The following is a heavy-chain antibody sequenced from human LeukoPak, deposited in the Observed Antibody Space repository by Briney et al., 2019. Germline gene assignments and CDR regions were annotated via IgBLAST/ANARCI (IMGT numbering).Heavy chain of an antibody. V-gene: IGHV4-38-2*02. D-gene: IGHD1-1*01. CDR2: IYHSGSA. CDR3: ARGTTYAYDY. CDR1: GYSISSGYY. Sequence: PSETLSFTCTVSGYSISSGYYWGWIRQPPGKGLEWIGSIYHSGSAYYNPSLKSRVTISVDTSKNQFSLKLSSVTAADTAVYYCARGTTYAYDYWGQGTLVTVSS. J-gene: IGHJ4*02.